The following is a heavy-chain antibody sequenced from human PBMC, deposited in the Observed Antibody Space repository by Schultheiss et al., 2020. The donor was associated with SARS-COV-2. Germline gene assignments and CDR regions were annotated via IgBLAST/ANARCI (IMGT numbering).Heavy chain of an antibody. V-gene: IGHV5-51*01. J-gene: IGHJ6*02. Sequence: GGSLRLSCKGSGYSFTSYWIGWVRQMPGKGLEWMGIIYPDDSDTRYSPSFQGQVTISADKSISTAYLQWSSLKASDTAMYYCARAGIAVAGPRVAYYYYYGMDVWGQGTTVTVSS. CDR1: GYSFTSYW. CDR3: ARAGIAVAGPRVAYYYYYGMDV. CDR2: IYPDDSDT. D-gene: IGHD6-19*01.